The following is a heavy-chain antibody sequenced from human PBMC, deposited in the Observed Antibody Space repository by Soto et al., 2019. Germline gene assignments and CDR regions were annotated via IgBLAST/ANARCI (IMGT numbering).Heavy chain of an antibody. CDR2: IYHSGST. CDR1: SGSISSSNW. Sequence: QVQLQESGPGLVKPSGTLSLTCAVSSGSISSSNWWSWVRQPPGKGLEWIGEIYHSGSTNCNPSLNRRVTISVDMSKNQCSLELSSVSAADTAVYYCARRPSMVRGAPDAFDIWGQGTMVVVSS. V-gene: IGHV4-4*02. J-gene: IGHJ3*02. D-gene: IGHD3-10*01. CDR3: ARRPSMVRGAPDAFDI.